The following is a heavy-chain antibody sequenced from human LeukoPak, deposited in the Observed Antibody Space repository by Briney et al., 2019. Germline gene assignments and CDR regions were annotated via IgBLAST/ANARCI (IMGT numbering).Heavy chain of an antibody. CDR2: IGVAANT. V-gene: IGHV3-13*01. CDR3: AADLSDPRRGASYLDS. J-gene: IGHJ4*02. CDR1: GFTFSSYD. D-gene: IGHD1-1*01. Sequence: PGGSLRLSCAASGFTFSSYDMHWVRQPTGKGLEWVSVIGVAANTFYSGSVKGRFTISRENAKNSLFLLMTSLRADDTAVYYCAADLSDPRRGASYLDSWGQGTLVTVSS.